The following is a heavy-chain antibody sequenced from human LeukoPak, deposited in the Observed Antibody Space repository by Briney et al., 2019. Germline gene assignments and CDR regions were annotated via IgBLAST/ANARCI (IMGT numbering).Heavy chain of an antibody. CDR2: IYDSGST. CDR3: ARRGGRRFDY. V-gene: IGHV4-59*08. J-gene: IGHJ4*02. D-gene: IGHD3-16*01. CDR1: GDSISTNY. Sequence: SETLSLTCTVSGDSISTNYWTWIRQPPGKGLEWIGYIYDSGSTKYNPSLKSRATISVDTSKNQFSLKLSSVTAADTAVYYCARRGGRRFDYWGQGTLVTVSS.